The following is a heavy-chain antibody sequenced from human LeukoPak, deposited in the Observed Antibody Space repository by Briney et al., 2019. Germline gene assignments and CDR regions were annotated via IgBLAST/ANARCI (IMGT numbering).Heavy chain of an antibody. CDR2: IYSGGST. J-gene: IGHJ4*02. CDR3: AMRYYYGSGSYLDY. V-gene: IGHV3-66*02. CDR1: GFTVSSNY. Sequence: GGSLRLSCAASGFTVSSNYMSWVRQAPGKGLEWVSVIYSGGSTYYADSVKGRFTISRDNSKNTLYHQMNSLRAEDTAVYYCAMRYYYGSGSYLDYWGLGTLVTVSS. D-gene: IGHD3-10*01.